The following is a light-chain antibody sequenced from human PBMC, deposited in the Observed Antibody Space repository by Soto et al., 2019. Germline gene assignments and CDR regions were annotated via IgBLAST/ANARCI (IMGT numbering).Light chain of an antibody. CDR2: KAS. V-gene: IGKV1-5*03. J-gene: IGKJ1*01. Sequence: DIQMTQSPSTLSGFVGDRVTITCRASQTISSWLAWYQQKPGKAPKLLIYKASTLKSGAPSRFSGSGFGTEFTLTISGLQPDDFATYYCQHYNSYSEAFGQGTKVDIK. CDR1: QTISSW. CDR3: QHYNSYSEA.